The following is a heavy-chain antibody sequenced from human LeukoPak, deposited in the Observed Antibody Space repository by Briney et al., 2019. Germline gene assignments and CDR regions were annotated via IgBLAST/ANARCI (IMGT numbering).Heavy chain of an antibody. Sequence: GGSLRLSCAASGFTFSTYSMNWVRRAPGKGLEWVSCISTSSSYIYYADSLKGRFTISRDNAKNSLYLQMNSLRAEDTAVYYCATGHHDILTGYSMFYFDYWGQGTLVTVSS. CDR2: ISTSSSYI. CDR1: GFTFSTYS. J-gene: IGHJ4*02. D-gene: IGHD3-9*01. CDR3: ATGHHDILTGYSMFYFDY. V-gene: IGHV3-21*01.